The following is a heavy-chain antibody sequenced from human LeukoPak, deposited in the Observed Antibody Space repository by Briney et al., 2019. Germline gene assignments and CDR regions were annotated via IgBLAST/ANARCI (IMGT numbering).Heavy chain of an antibody. Sequence: SETLSLTCAVYGGSFSGFYWSWIRQPPGEGLEWIGEITHSGSTNYNPSLKSRVTISVDTSKNQFSLKLSSVTAADTAVYYCARLCSTGPFDYWGQGTLVTVSS. CDR3: ARLCSTGPFDY. D-gene: IGHD6-25*01. CDR1: GGSFSGFY. CDR2: ITHSGST. J-gene: IGHJ4*02. V-gene: IGHV4-34*01.